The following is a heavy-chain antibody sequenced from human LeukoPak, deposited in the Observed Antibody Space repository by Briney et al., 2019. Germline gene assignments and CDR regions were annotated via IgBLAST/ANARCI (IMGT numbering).Heavy chain of an antibody. J-gene: IGHJ5*02. D-gene: IGHD2-8*01. CDR2: LYAGGAT. V-gene: IGHV3-66*01. Sequence: PGGSLRLSCVASGFSVSGIHMNWVRQAPGKDREWVSGLYAGGATYYADSMGGRFTISRDHSKNTLYLQMTNLRVDDTAIYYCARGNGNVGGRLDPWGQGTRVTVSS. CDR3: ARGNGNVGGRLDP. CDR1: GFSVSGIH.